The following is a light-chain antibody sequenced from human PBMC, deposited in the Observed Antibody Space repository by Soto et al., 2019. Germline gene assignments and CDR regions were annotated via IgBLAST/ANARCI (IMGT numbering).Light chain of an antibody. Sequence: EIVLTQSPGTLYLSPGESATLSCRASQRVASSHIAWYRQKPGQAPWLLIYGASNRATGIPARFSGSGSGTDFTLTISSLEPEDFAVYYCQQRSNWPLTFGGGTKVEIK. CDR1: QRVASSH. J-gene: IGKJ4*01. CDR3: QQRSNWPLT. V-gene: IGKV3-11*01. CDR2: GAS.